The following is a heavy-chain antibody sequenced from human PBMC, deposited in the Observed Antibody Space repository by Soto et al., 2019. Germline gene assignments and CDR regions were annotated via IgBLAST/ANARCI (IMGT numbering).Heavy chain of an antibody. V-gene: IGHV3-72*01. CDR1: GFSISDHY. Sequence: EVQVVESGGGLVQPGGSLRLSCAGSGFSISDHYMDWVRQAPGKGLEWVGRSRNRPKKYTTEYAASVKGRFTISRDDSKNSLYLQMNSLKTEDTALYYCGRMSAAVSNAFDIWGQGTMVTVSS. D-gene: IGHD6-13*01. CDR2: SRNRPKKYTT. CDR3: GRMSAAVSNAFDI. J-gene: IGHJ3*02.